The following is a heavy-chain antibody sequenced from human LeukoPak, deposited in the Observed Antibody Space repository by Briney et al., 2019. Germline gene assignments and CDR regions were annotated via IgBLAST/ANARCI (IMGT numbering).Heavy chain of an antibody. Sequence: GASVKVSCKASGGTFSSYAISWVRQAPGQGLEWMGGIIPIFGTANYAQKFQGRVTITADKSTSTAYMELSSLRSEDTAVYYCARVDIVVVPAAKYYYYYMDVWGKGTTVTVSS. V-gene: IGHV1-69*06. CDR2: IIPIFGTA. J-gene: IGHJ6*03. CDR1: GGTFSSYA. CDR3: ARVDIVVVPAAKYYYYYMDV. D-gene: IGHD2-2*01.